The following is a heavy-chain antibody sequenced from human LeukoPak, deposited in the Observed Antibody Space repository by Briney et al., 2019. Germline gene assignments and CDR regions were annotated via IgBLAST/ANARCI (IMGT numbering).Heavy chain of an antibody. Sequence: GGSLRLSCAASGFTFSSYAMSWVRQAPGKGLEWVSAISGSGGSTYYADSVKGRFTISRDNSKNTLYLQMNSLRAEDTAVYYCAKDQRLYYGSGSYFNWFDPWGQGTLVTVSS. J-gene: IGHJ5*02. D-gene: IGHD3-10*01. CDR3: AKDQRLYYGSGSYFNWFDP. V-gene: IGHV3-23*01. CDR2: ISGSGGST. CDR1: GFTFSSYA.